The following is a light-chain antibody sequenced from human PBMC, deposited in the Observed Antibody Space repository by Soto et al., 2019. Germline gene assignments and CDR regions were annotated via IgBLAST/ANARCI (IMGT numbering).Light chain of an antibody. Sequence: VLTQAPATLSLSPGERATLSCRASQSVASYLAWYQLKPGQAPRLLIYDVSKRATGFPARFSGSGSGTDFTLTITSLEPEDFAVYYCQQRSNWPSFGGGTKVDIK. CDR1: QSVASY. J-gene: IGKJ4*01. CDR3: QQRSNWPS. CDR2: DVS. V-gene: IGKV3-11*01.